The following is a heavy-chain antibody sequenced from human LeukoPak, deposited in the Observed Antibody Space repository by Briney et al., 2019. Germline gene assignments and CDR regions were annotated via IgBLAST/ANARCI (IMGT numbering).Heavy chain of an antibody. D-gene: IGHD2-15*01. Sequence: GGSLRLSCAASGFTSSSYWMSWVRQAPGKGLEWVANIKQDGSEKYYVDSVKGRFTISRDNAKNSLYLQMNNLRAEDTAVYYCARDKMVVVAATKDAIIDYWGQGTLVTVSS. J-gene: IGHJ4*02. CDR2: IKQDGSEK. CDR3: ARDKMVVVAATKDAIIDY. CDR1: GFTSSSYW. V-gene: IGHV3-7*01.